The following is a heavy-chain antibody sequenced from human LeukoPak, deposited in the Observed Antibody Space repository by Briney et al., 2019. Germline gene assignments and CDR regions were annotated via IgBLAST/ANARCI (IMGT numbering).Heavy chain of an antibody. V-gene: IGHV3-66*01. Sequence: GGSLRLSCAASGFSVSSNYMSWVRQAPGRGLEWVSFIYSGGSTYYADSVRGRFTISRDNSKNTLYLQMNSLTAEDTAVYYCAKDRGTAMPVGADAFDIWGQGTMVTVSS. J-gene: IGHJ3*02. D-gene: IGHD5-18*01. CDR3: AKDRGTAMPVGADAFDI. CDR1: GFSVSSNY. CDR2: IYSGGST.